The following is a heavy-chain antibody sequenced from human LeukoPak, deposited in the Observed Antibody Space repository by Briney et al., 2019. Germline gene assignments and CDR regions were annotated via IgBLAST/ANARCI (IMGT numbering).Heavy chain of an antibody. CDR2: ISWNSGSI. CDR3: AEDIRPDYSNYVYESDAFDI. Sequence: PGRSLRLSCAASGFTFDDYAMHWVRQAPGKGLEWVSGISWNSGSIGYADSVKGRFTISRDNAKNSLYLQMNSLRAEDTALYYCAEDIRPDYSNYVYESDAFDIWGQGTMVTVSS. J-gene: IGHJ3*02. V-gene: IGHV3-9*01. D-gene: IGHD4-11*01. CDR1: GFTFDDYA.